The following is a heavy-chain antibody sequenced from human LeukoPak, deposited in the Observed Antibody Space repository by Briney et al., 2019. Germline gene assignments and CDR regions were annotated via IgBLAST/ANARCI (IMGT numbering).Heavy chain of an antibody. CDR3: AKSNGYGLVDI. Sequence: SETLSLTCTVSGGSISSYYWSWIRQPPGKGLEGIGYIYYSGSNNYNPSLKSRVSISVDTSKNQFSLKLNSVTAADTAVYYCAKSNGYGLVDIWGQGTMVTVYS. CDR1: GGSISSYY. J-gene: IGHJ3*02. V-gene: IGHV4-59*12. D-gene: IGHD3-10*01. CDR2: IYYSGSN.